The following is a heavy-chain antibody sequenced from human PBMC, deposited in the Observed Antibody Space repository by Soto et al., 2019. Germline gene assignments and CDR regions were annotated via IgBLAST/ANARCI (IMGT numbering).Heavy chain of an antibody. J-gene: IGHJ4*02. D-gene: IGHD5-12*01. CDR1: GFTFSDYW. Sequence: EVQVVESGGGLVQPGGSLRLSCAASGFTFSDYWMHWVRQVPGKGLLCVSRINGDGSDTNYADSVEGRFTISRDNAKNTVYLRMDSLRAEDTAVYYCTRGRVTFGGYDYFAAWGQGTLVTVSS. CDR3: TRGRVTFGGYDYFAA. CDR2: INGDGSDT. V-gene: IGHV3-74*01.